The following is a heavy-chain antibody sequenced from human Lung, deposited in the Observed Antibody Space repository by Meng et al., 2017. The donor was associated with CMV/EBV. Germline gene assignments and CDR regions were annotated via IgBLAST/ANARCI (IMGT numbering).Heavy chain of an antibody. CDR3: AREDSGSFTRYNWFDP. V-gene: IGHV3-7*01. CDR2: IRQDGSDK. D-gene: IGHD1-26*01. J-gene: IGHJ5*02. Sequence: GESLKISCAASGFIFPAFSMSWVRQAPGKGLEWVANIRQDGSDKYYVDSVKGRFTISRDKVRNSLFLNMNSLRAEDTAVYYCAREDSGSFTRYNWFDPWGHGTLVTVSS. CDR1: GFIFPAFS.